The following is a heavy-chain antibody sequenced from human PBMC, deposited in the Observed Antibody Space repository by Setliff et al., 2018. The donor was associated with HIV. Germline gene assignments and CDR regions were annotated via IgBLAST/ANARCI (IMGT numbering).Heavy chain of an antibody. V-gene: IGHV4-31*03. D-gene: IGHD3-10*01. CDR2: IYYSGST. CDR3: ARQSVRGGYYYGSGSYYREYFQQ. J-gene: IGHJ1*01. Sequence: TLSLTCTVSGGSISSGGYYWSWIRQHPGKGLEWIGYIYYSGSTYYSPSLKSRVTISIDTSKNQFSLKLSSVTAADTAVYYCARQSVRGGYYYGSGSYYREYFQQWGQGTLVTVSS. CDR1: GGSISSGGYY.